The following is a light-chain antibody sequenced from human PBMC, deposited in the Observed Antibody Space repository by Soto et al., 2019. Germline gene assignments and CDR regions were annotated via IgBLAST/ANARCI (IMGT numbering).Light chain of an antibody. CDR1: QSISSW. CDR3: QQGWT. J-gene: IGKJ1*01. V-gene: IGKV1-5*01. CDR2: DAS. Sequence: DIQMAQSPSTMSPSVGYRVTITCRASQSISSWLAWDRQKPGKAPKLLIYDASSLESGVPSRFSGSGSGTEFTLTISSLQPDDFATYYCQQGWTFGQGTKVDIK.